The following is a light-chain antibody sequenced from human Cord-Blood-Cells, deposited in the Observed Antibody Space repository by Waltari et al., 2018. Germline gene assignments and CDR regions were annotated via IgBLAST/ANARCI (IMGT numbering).Light chain of an antibody. Sequence: QSALTQPPSASGSPGQSVTISCPGTSSDVGGYNYSPWYQQHPGKAPQLMIYEVSKRPSGVPDRFSGSKSGNTASLTVSGLQAEDEADYYCSSYAGSNNFVVFGGGTKLTVL. V-gene: IGLV2-8*01. CDR3: SSYAGSNNFVV. CDR1: SSDVGGYNY. CDR2: EVS. J-gene: IGLJ2*01.